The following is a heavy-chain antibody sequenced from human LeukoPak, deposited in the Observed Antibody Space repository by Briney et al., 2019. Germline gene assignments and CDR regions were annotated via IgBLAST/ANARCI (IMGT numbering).Heavy chain of an antibody. J-gene: IGHJ4*02. CDR3: AKQTYSSSGSGYFDY. CDR1: GFTFSSYA. D-gene: IGHD6-13*01. V-gene: IGHV3-23*01. Sequence: GGSLRLSCAASGFTFSSYAMSWVRQAPGKGLEWVSAISGSGGSTYYADSVKGRLTISRDNSKNTLYLQMNSLRAEDTAVYYCAKQTYSSSGSGYFDYWGQGTLVTVSS. CDR2: ISGSGGST.